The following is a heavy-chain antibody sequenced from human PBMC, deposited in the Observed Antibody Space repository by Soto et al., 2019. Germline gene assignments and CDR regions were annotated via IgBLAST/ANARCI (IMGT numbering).Heavy chain of an antibody. CDR2: ISAYNGNT. J-gene: IGHJ4*02. CDR1: GYTFTSYG. D-gene: IGHD3-9*01. CDR3: GREDDILSGYQTYTFDY. V-gene: IGHV1-18*01. Sequence: ASVKVSCKASGYTFTSYGISWVRQAPGQGLEWMGWISAYNGNTNYAQKLQGRVTMTTDTSTSTAYMELRSLRSDDTAVYYCGREDDILSGYQTYTFDYWGRGTLVTVSA.